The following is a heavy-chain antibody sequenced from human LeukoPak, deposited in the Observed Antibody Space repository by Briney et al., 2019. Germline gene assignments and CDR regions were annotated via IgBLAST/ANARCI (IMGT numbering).Heavy chain of an antibody. CDR2: FDPEDGET. Sequence: ASVKVSCKVSGYTLTELSMHWVRQAPGNGLEWMGGFDPEDGETIYAQKFQGRVTMTEDTSTDTAYMELSSLRSEDTAVYYCVRYLGSWYLFDYWGQGTLVTVSS. CDR3: VRYLGSWYLFDY. CDR1: GYTLTELS. D-gene: IGHD6-13*01. J-gene: IGHJ4*02. V-gene: IGHV1-24*01.